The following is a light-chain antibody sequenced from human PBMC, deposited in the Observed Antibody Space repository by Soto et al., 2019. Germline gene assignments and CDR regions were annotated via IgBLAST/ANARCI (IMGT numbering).Light chain of an antibody. CDR3: QQYSNSPPLT. J-gene: IGKJ4*01. Sequence: EIVLTQSPGTLSLSPGEKATLSCRASQRISSTYLAWYQQKPGQAPRLLIYGASSRATGIPGRFSGSGSGTDFTLTISRLEPEDFAVYYCQQYSNSPPLTFGGGTKVEIK. CDR1: QRISSTY. V-gene: IGKV3-20*01. CDR2: GAS.